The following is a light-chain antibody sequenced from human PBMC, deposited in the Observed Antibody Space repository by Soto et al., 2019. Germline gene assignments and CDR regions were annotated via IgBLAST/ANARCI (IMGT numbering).Light chain of an antibody. J-gene: IGKJ3*01. CDR2: WSS. V-gene: IGKV4-1*01. Sequence: DIVMTQSPDSLAVSLGERATINCKSSQSVLYSSNNENYLAWYQQKPGQPPKLLIYWSSTRESGVSDRFRGSGSGTDFTLTISSLQAEDVAVYYCQQYYSTPFTFGPGTKVDIK. CDR1: QSVLYSSNNENY. CDR3: QQYYSTPFT.